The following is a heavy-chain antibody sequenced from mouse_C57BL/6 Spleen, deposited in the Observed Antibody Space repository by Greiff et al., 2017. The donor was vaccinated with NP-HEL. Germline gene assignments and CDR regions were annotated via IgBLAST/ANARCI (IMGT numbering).Heavy chain of an antibody. D-gene: IGHD3-2*02. CDR1: GYTFTSYT. Sequence: QVQLQQSGAELARPGASVKMSCKASGYTFTSYTMHWVKQRPGQGLEWIGYINPSSGYTKYNQKFKDKATLTADKSSSTAYMQLSSLTSEDSAVYYCARASSGFPFDYWGQGTTLTVSS. V-gene: IGHV1-4*01. CDR3: ARASSGFPFDY. J-gene: IGHJ2*01. CDR2: INPSSGYT.